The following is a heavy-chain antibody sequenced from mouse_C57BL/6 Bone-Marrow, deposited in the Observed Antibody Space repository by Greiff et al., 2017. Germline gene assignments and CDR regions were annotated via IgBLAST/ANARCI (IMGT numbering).Heavy chain of an antibody. V-gene: IGHV1-26*01. CDR2: INPNNGGT. Sequence: EVQLQQSGPELVKPGASVKISCKASGYTFTDYYMNWVKQSHGKSLEWIGDINPNNGGTSYKQKFKGKATLTVDKSSSTAYMELRSLTSEDSAVNYCARCGGNYPMDDWGQGTSVTVSS. CDR1: GYTFTDYY. J-gene: IGHJ4*01. CDR3: ARCGGNYPMDD. D-gene: IGHD2-1*01.